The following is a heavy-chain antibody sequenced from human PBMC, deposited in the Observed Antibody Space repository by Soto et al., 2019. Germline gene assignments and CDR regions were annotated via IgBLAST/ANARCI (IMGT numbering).Heavy chain of an antibody. CDR3: ARDIESLVPNGKRHPYGMEV. CDR1: GYTFTSYG. V-gene: IGHV1-18*01. CDR2: ISAYNGNT. Sequence: ASVKVSCKASGYTFTSYGISWVRQAPGQGLEWMGWISAYNGNTNYAQKLQGRVTVTTDTSTSTAYMELRSLRSDDTAVYYCARDIESLVPNGKRHPYGMEVWGQGTTVTVSS. D-gene: IGHD3-16*02. J-gene: IGHJ6*02.